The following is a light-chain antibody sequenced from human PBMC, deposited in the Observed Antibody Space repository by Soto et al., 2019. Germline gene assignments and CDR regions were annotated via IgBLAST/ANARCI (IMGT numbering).Light chain of an antibody. CDR1: SSNIGEYY. CDR2: END. Sequence: QSVLTQPPSASASPGQKVTMSCSGSSSNIGEYYVSWHQQLPGTAPKLLIYENDKRPSGIPDRFSGSKSGTSATLDITGLQTGDEADYYCGTWDSSLTTFVFGTGTKVTVL. CDR3: GTWDSSLTTFV. J-gene: IGLJ1*01. V-gene: IGLV1-51*02.